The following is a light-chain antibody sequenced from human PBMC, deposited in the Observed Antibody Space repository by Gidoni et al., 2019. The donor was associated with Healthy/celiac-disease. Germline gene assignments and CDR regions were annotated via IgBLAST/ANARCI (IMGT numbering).Light chain of an antibody. CDR3: QQSYNTLYT. CDR1: QSISTY. Sequence: DIQMTQSPSSLSASVGDRVTLTCRASQSISTYLNWYQQKPGKAPKLLIYAASSLQSGVPSRFSGSGSGTDFTLTISSLQPEDFATYYCQQSYNTLYTFGQGTKLEIK. J-gene: IGKJ2*01. CDR2: AAS. V-gene: IGKV1-39*01.